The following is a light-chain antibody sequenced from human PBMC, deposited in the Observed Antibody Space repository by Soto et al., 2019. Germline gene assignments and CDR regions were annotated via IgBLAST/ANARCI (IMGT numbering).Light chain of an antibody. V-gene: IGKV3-20*01. J-gene: IGKJ2*01. Sequence: EIVLTQSPGTLSLSPGERATLSCRASQSVSSSYLAWYQQKPGQAPRLLIYGASSRATGIPDRFSGSGSGSDFTFTISRLEPEDFAVYYCQQYGSSPWTFGQGTKLEIK. CDR1: QSVSSSY. CDR3: QQYGSSPWT. CDR2: GAS.